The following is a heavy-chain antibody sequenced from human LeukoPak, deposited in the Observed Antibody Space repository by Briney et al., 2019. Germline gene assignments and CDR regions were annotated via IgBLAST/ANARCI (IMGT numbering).Heavy chain of an antibody. D-gene: IGHD5-12*01. V-gene: IGHV3-23*01. CDR1: GFAFSSYA. CDR3: AKAGGYGGLYYLDS. Sequence: GGSLRLSCVASGFAFSSYAMTWVRQAPGKGLEWVSSIRGSGGAAFYADSVEGRFTVSRDNSKNTLYLQMHSLRPDDTAVYYCAKAGGYGGLYYLDSWGLGTLVTVSS. CDR2: IRGSGGAA. J-gene: IGHJ4*02.